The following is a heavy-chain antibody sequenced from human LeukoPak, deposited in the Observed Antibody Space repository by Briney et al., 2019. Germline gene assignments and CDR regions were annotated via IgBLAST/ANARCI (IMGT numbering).Heavy chain of an antibody. Sequence: GASVKVSCKASGGTFSSYAISWVRQAPGQGLEWMGGIIPIFGTANYAQKFQGRVTITADESTSTAYMELSSLRSEDTAVYYCARVKAKVLLWFGEFPFDYWGQGTLVTVSS. CDR3: ARVKAKVLLWFGEFPFDY. V-gene: IGHV1-69*13. D-gene: IGHD3-10*01. CDR2: IIPIFGTA. CDR1: GGTFSSYA. J-gene: IGHJ4*02.